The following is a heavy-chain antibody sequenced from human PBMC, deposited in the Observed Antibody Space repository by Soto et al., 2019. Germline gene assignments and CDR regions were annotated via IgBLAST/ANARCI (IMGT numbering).Heavy chain of an antibody. J-gene: IGHJ4*02. Sequence: QVQLQESGPGLVKPSETLSLTCTVSGGSISDYYWSWFRQAPGKGLDWIGYIYYSGSTNYNPSLQSRVTMSVDTSKNSFSLKLGSVTAADTSVYYCSRQAIDWGQGTLVTVSS. CDR2: IYYSGST. CDR1: GGSISDYY. V-gene: IGHV4-59*08. CDR3: SRQAID.